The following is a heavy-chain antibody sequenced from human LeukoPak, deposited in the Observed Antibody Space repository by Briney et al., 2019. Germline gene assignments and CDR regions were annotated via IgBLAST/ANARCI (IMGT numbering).Heavy chain of an antibody. CDR1: GGSFSGYY. CDR2: INHSGST. V-gene: IGHV4-34*01. J-gene: IGHJ6*02. CDR3: ARVYYDFWSGYPPNYYYGMDV. Sequence: SETLSLTCAVYGGSFSGYYWSWIRQPPGKGLEWIGEINHSGSTNYNPSLKSRVTISVDTSKNQFSLKLSSVTAADTAVYYCARVYYDFWSGYPPNYYYGMDVWGQGTTVTVSS. D-gene: IGHD3-3*01.